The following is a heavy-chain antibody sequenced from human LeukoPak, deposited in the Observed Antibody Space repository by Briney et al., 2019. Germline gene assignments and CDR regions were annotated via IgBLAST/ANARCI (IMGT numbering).Heavy chain of an antibody. CDR2: INHSGST. D-gene: IGHD6-13*01. CDR1: GGSFSGYY. J-gene: IGHJ4*02. CDR3: ASSDSSSWYVRVVYYVY. Sequence: SETLSLTCAVYGGSFSGYYWSWIRQPPGKGLEWIGEINHSGSTNYNPSLKSRVTISVDTSKNQFSLKLSSVPAADTAVYYCASSDSSSWYVRVVYYVYWGQGTLVTVSS. V-gene: IGHV4-34*01.